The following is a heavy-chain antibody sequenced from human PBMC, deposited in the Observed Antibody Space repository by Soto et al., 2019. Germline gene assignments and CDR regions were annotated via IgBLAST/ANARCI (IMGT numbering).Heavy chain of an antibody. CDR1: GFTFSSHS. D-gene: IGHD3-22*01. CDR3: AREPITVIVTISPADAFDI. V-gene: IGHV3-21*01. CDR2: ISSSSSYI. Sequence: GGSLRLSCAASGFTFSSHSMNWVRQAPGKGLEWVSSISSSSSYIHYADSVKGRFTISRDNAKNSLYLQMNSLRAEDTAVYYCAREPITVIVTISPADAFDIWGQGTMVTVSS. J-gene: IGHJ3*02.